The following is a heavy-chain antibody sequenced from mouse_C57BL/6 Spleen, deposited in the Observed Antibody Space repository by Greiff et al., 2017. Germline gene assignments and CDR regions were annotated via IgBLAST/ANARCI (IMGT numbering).Heavy chain of an antibody. V-gene: IGHV1-55*01. CDR2: IYPGSGST. J-gene: IGHJ3*01. Sequence: QVQLQQPGAELVKPGASVKMSCKASGYTFTSYWITWVKQRPGQGLEWIGDIYPGSGSTNYNEKFKSKATLTVATSSSTAYMQLSSLTSEDSAVYYCARDDGYPVAYWGQGTLVTVSA. CDR1: GYTFTSYW. D-gene: IGHD2-3*01. CDR3: ARDDGYPVAY.